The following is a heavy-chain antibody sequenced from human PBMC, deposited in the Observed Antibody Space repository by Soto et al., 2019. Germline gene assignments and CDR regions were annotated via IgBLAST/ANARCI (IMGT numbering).Heavy chain of an antibody. J-gene: IGHJ4*02. CDR2: ISGSGDDT. CDR1: GFTFSSYA. Sequence: GGSLSLSCAASGFTFSSYAMSWVRQAPGKGLEWVSGISGSGDDTYYADSVKGRFTISRDNSKNTLFLQMNNLRAEDTAVYYCARVPWAVTSYFDYWGQGTLVTVSS. D-gene: IGHD4-4*01. V-gene: IGHV3-23*01. CDR3: ARVPWAVTSYFDY.